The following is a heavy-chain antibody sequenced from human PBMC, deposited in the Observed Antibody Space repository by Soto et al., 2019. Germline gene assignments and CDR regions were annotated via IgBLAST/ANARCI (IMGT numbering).Heavy chain of an antibody. J-gene: IGHJ4*02. CDR2: INPNSGGT. CDR1: GYTFTGYY. V-gene: IGHV1-2*04. D-gene: IGHD2-15*01. Sequence: QVQLVQSGAEVKKPGASVKVSCKASGYTFTGYYMHWVRQAPGQGLEWMGWINPNSGGTNYAQKCQGWVTMTRDTSISTAYMELSRLRSDDTAVYYCARDHGGSRLDYWGQGTLVTVSS. CDR3: ARDHGGSRLDY.